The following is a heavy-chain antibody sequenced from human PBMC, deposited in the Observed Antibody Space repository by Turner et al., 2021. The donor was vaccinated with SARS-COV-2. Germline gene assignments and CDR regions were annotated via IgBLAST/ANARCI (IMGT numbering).Heavy chain of an antibody. CDR3: TRDVTFCSSASCPFDY. V-gene: IGHV1-46*03. CDR2: SNPSGGST. J-gene: IGHJ4*02. Sequence: QVQLVQSGAEVEKPGASVTVSCKASAYPFTNHYIHRVRQAHGQGLEWRGISNPSGGSTTYAQKFQGRVTMTRDTSTGTFYMELSSLRSEDTAVYYCTRDVTFCSSASCPFDYWGQGTLVTVSS. CDR1: AYPFTNHY. D-gene: IGHD2-2*01.